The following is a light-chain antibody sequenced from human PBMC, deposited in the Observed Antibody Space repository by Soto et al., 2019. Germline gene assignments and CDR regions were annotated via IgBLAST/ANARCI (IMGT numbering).Light chain of an antibody. V-gene: IGKV1-39*01. CDR1: QSISIY. Sequence: DIQMTQSPSSLSASVGDRLTITCRASQSISIYLNWYQQKPGKAPKLLIYAASSLQSGVPSRFSGSGSETSFTLTISSLQPEDFATYHCQQSYSSPPTFGGGTKVEIK. CDR2: AAS. J-gene: IGKJ4*01. CDR3: QQSYSSPPT.